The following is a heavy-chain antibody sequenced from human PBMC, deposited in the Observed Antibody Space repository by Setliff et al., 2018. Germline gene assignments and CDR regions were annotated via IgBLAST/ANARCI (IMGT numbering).Heavy chain of an antibody. V-gene: IGHV1-18*01. CDR3: AISSLSICSGDTCPNAFDI. D-gene: IGHD3-3*01. CDR2: LSPYSGNT. Sequence: ASVKVSCKTSGSTFTDSIVNWVRQAPGQGLEWVGWLSPYSGNTYSAQKFQGRLTLTTDTSTTTAYMELRSLRSDDTAVYYCAISSLSICSGDTCPNAFDIWGQGTLVTVSS. J-gene: IGHJ3*02. CDR1: GSTFTDSI.